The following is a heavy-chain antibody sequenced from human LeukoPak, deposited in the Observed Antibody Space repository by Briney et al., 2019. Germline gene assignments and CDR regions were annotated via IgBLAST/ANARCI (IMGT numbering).Heavy chain of an antibody. Sequence: SGGSLRLSCAASGFNFSSYSMNWVRQAPGRGLEWVSYISSSSSTIYYADSVKGRFTISRDNAKNSLYLQMNSLRAEDTAVYYCARVLLGYWNYMDVWGKGTTVTVSS. CDR2: ISSSSSTI. J-gene: IGHJ6*03. CDR1: GFNFSSYS. V-gene: IGHV3-48*01. CDR3: ARVLLGYWNYMDV. D-gene: IGHD2-15*01.